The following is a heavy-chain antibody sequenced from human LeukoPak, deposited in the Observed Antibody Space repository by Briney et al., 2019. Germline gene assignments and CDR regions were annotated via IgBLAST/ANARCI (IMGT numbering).Heavy chain of an antibody. CDR1: GYTFTSYG. D-gene: IGHD2-15*01. Sequence: ASVKVSCKASGYTFTSYGISWVRQAPGQGLEWMGWISAYNGNTNYAQKLQGRVTMTTDTSTSTAYMELRSLRSDDTAVYHCARDHRPYCSGGSCYYDYWGQGTLVTVSS. CDR3: ARDHRPYCSGGSCYYDY. CDR2: ISAYNGNT. V-gene: IGHV1-18*01. J-gene: IGHJ4*02.